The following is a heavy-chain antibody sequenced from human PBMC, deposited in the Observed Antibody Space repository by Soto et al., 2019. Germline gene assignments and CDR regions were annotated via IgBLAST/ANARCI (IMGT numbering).Heavy chain of an antibody. CDR2: IIPFFGTS. CDR3: ARVGHVTNYGMAV. CDR1: GGTFGSYP. D-gene: IGHD1-26*01. V-gene: IGHV1-69*13. Sequence: ASVKVSCKASGGTFGSYPLNWVRQAPGQGLEWMGGIIPFFGTSNYAQKFQGRVTITADESTSTVYMDLRSLRSEDTAVYYCARVGHVTNYGMAVWGQGTTVTVSS. J-gene: IGHJ6*02.